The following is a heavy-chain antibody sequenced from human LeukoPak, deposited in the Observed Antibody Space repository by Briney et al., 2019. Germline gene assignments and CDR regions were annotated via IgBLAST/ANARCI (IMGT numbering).Heavy chain of an antibody. V-gene: IGHV4-30-4*08. CDR2: IYYSGST. CDR3: ARRNPRSYGEQDFDY. D-gene: IGHD4-17*01. CDR1: GGSISSGDYY. J-gene: IGHJ4*02. Sequence: SQTLSLTCTVSGGSISSGDYYWSWIRQPPGKGLEWIGYIYYSGSTYYNPPLKSRVTISVDTSKNQFSLKLSSVTAADTAVYYCARRNPRSYGEQDFDYWGQGTLVTVSS.